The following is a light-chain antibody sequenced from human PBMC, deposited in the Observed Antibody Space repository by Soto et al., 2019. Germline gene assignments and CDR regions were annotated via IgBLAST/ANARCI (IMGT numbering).Light chain of an antibody. CDR2: EVS. CDR1: ISDVGGYNY. Sequence: QSVLTQPASVSGSPGQSITISCTGTISDVGGYNYVSWYQQHPGKAPKLMIYEVSNRPSGVSNRFSGSKSGNTASLTIPGLQAEDEADYYCSSYTSGSTFYAFGTGTRSPS. V-gene: IGLV2-14*01. J-gene: IGLJ1*01. CDR3: SSYTSGSTFYA.